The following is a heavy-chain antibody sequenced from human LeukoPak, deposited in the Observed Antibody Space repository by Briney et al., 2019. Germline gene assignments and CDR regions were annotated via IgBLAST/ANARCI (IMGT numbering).Heavy chain of an antibody. Sequence: SETLSLTCAVYGGSFSGYYWSWIRQPPGKGRGWIGEVNHSGSTNYNPSLTSRVTLSVETSKTPYSLNLRSVTAAATAVSSWARGPQRIPNDVNNWFDPWGQGTLVTVSS. CDR2: VNHSGST. J-gene: IGHJ5*02. CDR3: ARGPQRIPNDVNNWFDP. D-gene: IGHD1-1*01. CDR1: GGSFSGYY. V-gene: IGHV4-34*01.